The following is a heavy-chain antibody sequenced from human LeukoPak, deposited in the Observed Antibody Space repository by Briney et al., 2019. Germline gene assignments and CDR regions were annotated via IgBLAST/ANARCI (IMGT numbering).Heavy chain of an antibody. CDR3: ARVRGLEWLLKHLDS. J-gene: IGHJ4*02. D-gene: IGHD3-3*01. CDR2: ISGSGYPI. CDR1: GFTFSTYE. V-gene: IGHV3-48*03. Sequence: PGGSLRLSCTASGFTFSTYEMNWVRQAPGKGLEWVSYISGSGYPIYYAASVKGRFTISRDNAKNSLYLQMNSLRAEDTAIYYCARVRGLEWLLKHLDSWGQGTLVTVSS.